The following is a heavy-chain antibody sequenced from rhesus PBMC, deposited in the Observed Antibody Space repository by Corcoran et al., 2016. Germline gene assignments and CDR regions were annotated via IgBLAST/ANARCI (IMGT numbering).Heavy chain of an antibody. CDR2: IYGSGGGT. CDR1: GGSISDDYY. J-gene: IGHJ4*01. D-gene: IGHD1-44*02. V-gene: IGHV4-106*01. CDR3: ARGGYSQRN. Sequence: QVQLQESGPGLVKPSETLSLTCAVSGGSISDDYYWSWIRQPPGKGLEWIGYIYGSGGGTNYNPSLENRVTISIDTSKTQFSLKLSSGTAADTAVYCCARGGYSQRNWGQGVLVTVSS.